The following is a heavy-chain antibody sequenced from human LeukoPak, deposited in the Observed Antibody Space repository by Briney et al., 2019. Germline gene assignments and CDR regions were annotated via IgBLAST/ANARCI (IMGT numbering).Heavy chain of an antibody. CDR2: ISSSSSTI. CDR1: GFTFSSYS. V-gene: IGHV3-48*04. Sequence: HPGGSLRLSCAASGFTFSSYSMNWVRQAPGKGLEWVSYISSSSSTIYYADSVKGRFTVSRDNAKNSLYLQMNSLRAEDTALYYCTRGVRTVVAGSDFDSWGQGTLVTVSS. J-gene: IGHJ4*02. CDR3: TRGVRTVVAGSDFDS. D-gene: IGHD6-19*01.